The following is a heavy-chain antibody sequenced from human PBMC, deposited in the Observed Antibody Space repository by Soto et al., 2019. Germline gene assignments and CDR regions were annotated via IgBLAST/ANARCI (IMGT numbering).Heavy chain of an antibody. CDR1: GFTFSNYN. D-gene: IGHD3-22*01. J-gene: IGHJ6*02. Sequence: PGGSLRLSCAASGFTFSNYNMNWVRQAPGEGLEWVSSISSSSSTIYYADSVKGRFTISRDNAKNSLYLQMNSLRDEDTAVYYCARDYDSSGYYFYYYYYYGMDVWGQGTTVTVSS. V-gene: IGHV3-48*02. CDR2: ISSSSSTI. CDR3: ARDYDSSGYYFYYYYYYGMDV.